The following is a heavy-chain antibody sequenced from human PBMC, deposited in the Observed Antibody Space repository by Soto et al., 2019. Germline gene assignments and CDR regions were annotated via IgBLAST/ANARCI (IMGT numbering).Heavy chain of an antibody. J-gene: IGHJ2*01. Sequence: GGSLRLSWAASGFTFSSYGMHWVRQAPGKGLEWVAAIWYDGSNKYYADSVKGRFTICRDNAKNTLYLQMNSLRAEDTAVYYCAKGSEGGDGYNYWYFDLWGRGTLVTVSS. D-gene: IGHD3-16*01. V-gene: IGHV3-33*06. CDR2: IWYDGSNK. CDR1: GFTFSSYG. CDR3: AKGSEGGDGYNYWYFDL.